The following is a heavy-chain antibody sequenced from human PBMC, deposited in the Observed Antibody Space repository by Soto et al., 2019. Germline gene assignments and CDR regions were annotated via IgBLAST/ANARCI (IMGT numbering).Heavy chain of an antibody. J-gene: IGHJ4*02. D-gene: IGHD3-22*01. Sequence: EVQLVESGGGLVQPGGSLRLSCAASGFTVSSNYMSWVRQAPGKGLEWVSVIYSGGSTYYVDSVKGRLSISRDNSENTLYLQMNSLRAADTAVYYCAMTKYDSSGYYFGYWGQGTLVTVSS. V-gene: IGHV3-66*01. CDR3: AMTKYDSSGYYFGY. CDR1: GFTVSSNY. CDR2: IYSGGST.